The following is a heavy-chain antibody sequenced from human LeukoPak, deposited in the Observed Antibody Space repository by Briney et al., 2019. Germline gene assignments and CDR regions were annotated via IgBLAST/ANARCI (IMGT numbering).Heavy chain of an antibody. Sequence: GGSLRLSCAASGFTFSSFDMHWVRQPTGQGLEWVSTIGTASDTYYPGSVEGRFALSRDNAKNSLYLQMNSLTAGDTAVYYCARGPPRGKYYYMDVWGKGTTVTVSS. CDR2: IGTASDT. J-gene: IGHJ6*03. CDR3: ARGPPRGKYYYMDV. V-gene: IGHV3-13*01. CDR1: GFTFSSFD. D-gene: IGHD1-1*01.